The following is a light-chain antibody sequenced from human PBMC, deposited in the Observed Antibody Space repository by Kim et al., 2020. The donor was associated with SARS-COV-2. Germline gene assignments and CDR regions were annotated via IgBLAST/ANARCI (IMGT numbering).Light chain of an antibody. V-gene: IGKV3-11*01. CDR1: QNSDPY. CDR3: QQRNSWPPAVT. Sequence: PGDNAPLSCRASQNSDPYLAWYQQRPGQAPRLLVYDASNRATGVPDRFSGSGSGTDFTLTISSLEPEDFSIYYCQQRNSWPPAVTFGGGTKVDIK. J-gene: IGKJ4*01. CDR2: DAS.